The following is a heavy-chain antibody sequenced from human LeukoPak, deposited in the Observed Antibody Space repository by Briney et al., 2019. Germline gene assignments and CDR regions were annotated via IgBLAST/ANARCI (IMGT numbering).Heavy chain of an antibody. Sequence: PGGSLRLSCAASGFTFSSYSMNWVRQAPGKGLEWVSSISSSSSYIYYADSVKGRFTISRDNAKNSLYLQVNSLRAEDTAVYYCARDPYDILTGYYSYWGQGTLVTVSS. V-gene: IGHV3-21*01. CDR1: GFTFSSYS. D-gene: IGHD3-9*01. CDR3: ARDPYDILTGYYSY. J-gene: IGHJ4*02. CDR2: ISSSSSYI.